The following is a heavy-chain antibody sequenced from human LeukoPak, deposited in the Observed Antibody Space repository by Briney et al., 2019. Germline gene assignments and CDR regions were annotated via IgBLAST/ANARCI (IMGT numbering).Heavy chain of an antibody. J-gene: IGHJ4*02. CDR2: INHSGST. V-gene: IGHV4-34*01. CDR1: GGSFSGYY. Sequence: SETLSLTCAVYGGSFSGYYWSWIRQPPGKGLEWIGEINHSGSTNYNPSPKSRVTISVDTSKNQFSLKLSSVTAADTAVYYCARSSQDIVVVPAAPLVATAHLDYWGQGTLVTVSS. CDR3: ARSSQDIVVVPAAPLVATAHLDY. D-gene: IGHD2-2*01.